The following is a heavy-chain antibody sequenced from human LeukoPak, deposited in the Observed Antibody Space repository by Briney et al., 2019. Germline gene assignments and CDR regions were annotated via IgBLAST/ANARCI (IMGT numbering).Heavy chain of an antibody. D-gene: IGHD1-26*01. V-gene: IGHV1-46*01. J-gene: IGHJ4*02. Sequence: ASVKVSCKASGYTFTSYYMHWVRQAPGQGLEWMGIINPSGGSTSYAQKFQGRVTMTGDMSTSTVYMELGSLGSEDTAVYYCARGRGVGATRYFDYRGQGTLVTVSS. CDR1: GYTFTSYY. CDR2: INPSGGST. CDR3: ARGRGVGATRYFDY.